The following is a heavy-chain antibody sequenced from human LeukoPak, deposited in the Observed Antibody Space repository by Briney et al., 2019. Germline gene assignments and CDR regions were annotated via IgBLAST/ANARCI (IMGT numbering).Heavy chain of an antibody. CDR1: GYSFTSYW. J-gene: IGHJ4*02. Sequence: GESLKISCKGSGYSFTSYWSGWVRPMPGKGQEWMGIIYSPSFQGQVTISADKSISTAYLQWSSLKASDTAMYYCARAGYCSSTSCYEDWGQGTLVTVSS. CDR2: IY. CDR3: ARAGYCSSTSCYED. V-gene: IGHV5-51*01. D-gene: IGHD2-2*03.